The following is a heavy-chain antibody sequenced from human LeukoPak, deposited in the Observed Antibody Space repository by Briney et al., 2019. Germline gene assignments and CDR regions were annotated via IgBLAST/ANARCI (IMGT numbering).Heavy chain of an antibody. J-gene: IGHJ3*02. CDR3: SLITFGGVIVPYAFDI. Sequence: ASVKVSCKASGYSFTSHYMHWVRQAPGQGLEWMGLINPRGTATGYAESFQGRVTMTRNTSISTAYMELSSLRSEDTAVYYCSLITFGGVIVPYAFDIWGQGTMVTVSS. CDR2: INPRGTAT. CDR1: GYSFTSHY. V-gene: IGHV1-46*01. D-gene: IGHD3-16*02.